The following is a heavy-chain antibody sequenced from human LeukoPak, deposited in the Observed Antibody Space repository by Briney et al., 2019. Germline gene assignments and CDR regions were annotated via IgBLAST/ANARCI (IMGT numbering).Heavy chain of an antibody. CDR3: ARDGDYGSPYGS. J-gene: IGHJ5*02. D-gene: IGHD3-10*01. CDR1: GGSISSGTYY. CDR2: VFTSGYT. Sequence: SETLSLTCTVSGGSISSGTYYWSWIRQPAGKGLEWIGRVFTSGYTNYNPSLKSRVSISLDTSENQFSLKLTSVTAADTAMYYCARDGDYGSPYGSWGQGILVTVSS. V-gene: IGHV4-61*02.